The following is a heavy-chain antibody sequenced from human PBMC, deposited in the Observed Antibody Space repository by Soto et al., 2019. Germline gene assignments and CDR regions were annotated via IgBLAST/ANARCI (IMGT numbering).Heavy chain of an antibody. CDR3: ARDLGLLKSMLDY. CDR1: GVSFNSFN. V-gene: IGHV3-21*01. J-gene: IGHJ4*02. Sequence: GGSLRLCCLASGVSFNSFNMNWIRRAPRRGLEWVASISVRGDNIYYGDSMQGRFTISRDNSKRSVFLDLNSLRVEDTAVYSCARDLGLLKSMLDYWGQGTLVTVS. D-gene: IGHD2-8*01. CDR2: ISVRGDNI.